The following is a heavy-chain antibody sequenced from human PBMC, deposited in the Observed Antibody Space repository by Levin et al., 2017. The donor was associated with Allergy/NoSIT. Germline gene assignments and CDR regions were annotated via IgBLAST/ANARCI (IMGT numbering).Heavy chain of an antibody. CDR1: GGSVSSGSYY. V-gene: IGHV4-61*01. CDR2: IYYSGST. D-gene: IGHD5-12*01. Sequence: RPSETLSLTCTVSGGSVSSGSYYWSWIRQPPGKGLEWIGYIYYSGSTNYNPSLKSRVTISVDTSKNQFSLKLSSVTAADTAVYYCARVDSGYETYYFDYWGQGTLVTVSS. J-gene: IGHJ4*02. CDR3: ARVDSGYETYYFDY.